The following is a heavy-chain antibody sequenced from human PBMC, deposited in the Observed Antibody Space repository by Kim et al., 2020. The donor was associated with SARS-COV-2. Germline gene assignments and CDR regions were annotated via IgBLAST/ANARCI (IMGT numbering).Heavy chain of an antibody. J-gene: IGHJ4*02. V-gene: IGHV3-20*01. Sequence: GYPYLVKRRFTIPRDHAKNSLYLQMDSLRAEDTALYHCANPGEPHRDYFDSWGQGTLVTVSS. D-gene: IGHD3-16*01. CDR3: ANPGEPHRDYFDS.